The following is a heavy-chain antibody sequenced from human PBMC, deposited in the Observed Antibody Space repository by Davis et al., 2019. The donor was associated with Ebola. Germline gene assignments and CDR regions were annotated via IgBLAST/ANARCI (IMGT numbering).Heavy chain of an antibody. D-gene: IGHD2-2*01. CDR3: TTDRGVVVRPLFDS. V-gene: IGHV3-21*03. CDR1: RFTFSSYS. Sequence: GESLKISCAASRFTFSSYSMNWVRQAPGKGLEWVSSISSSGSYIYYADSVKGRFTISRDNAKNSLYLQMNSLRAEDTAMYYCTTDRGVVVRPLFDSWGQGTLVTVSS. CDR2: ISSSGSYI. J-gene: IGHJ4*02.